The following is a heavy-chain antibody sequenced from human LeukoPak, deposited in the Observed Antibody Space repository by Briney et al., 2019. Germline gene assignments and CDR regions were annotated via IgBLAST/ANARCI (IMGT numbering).Heavy chain of an antibody. CDR1: GYTFTGYY. CDR3: AIVIKGYSYGYPFDY. CDR2: INPNSGGT. V-gene: IGHV1-2*02. Sequence: ASVKVSCKASGYTFTGYYMHWVRQAPGQGLEWMGWINPNSGGTNYAQKFQGRVTMTRDTSISTAYMELSRLRSDDTAVYYCAIVIKGYSYGYPFDYWGQGTLVTVSS. D-gene: IGHD5-18*01. J-gene: IGHJ4*02.